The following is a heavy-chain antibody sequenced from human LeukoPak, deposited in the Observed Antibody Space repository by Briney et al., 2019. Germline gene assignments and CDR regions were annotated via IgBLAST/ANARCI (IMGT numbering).Heavy chain of an antibody. J-gene: IGHJ4*02. CDR3: STRGD. CDR1: GGSINNYY. CDR2: MYYSGGT. V-gene: IGHV4-59*12. Sequence: PSETLSLTCTVSGGSINNYYWSWIRQPPGKGLEWIGHMYYSGGTNYNPSLKSRVAISANTSKGQFSLKLTSVTAADTAVYYCSTRGDWGQGTLVTVSS.